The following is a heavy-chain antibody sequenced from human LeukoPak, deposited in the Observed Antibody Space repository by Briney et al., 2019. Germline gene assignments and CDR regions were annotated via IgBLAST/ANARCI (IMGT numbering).Heavy chain of an antibody. CDR3: ARGPRTGYCSGGSCYYYYGMDV. CDR1: GFTFSSYA. D-gene: IGHD2-15*01. V-gene: IGHV3-48*03. Sequence: GGSLRLSCAASGFTFSSYAINWVRQAPGKGLEWVSYISRSGSTIYYADSVKGRFTISRDNAKNSLYLQMNSLRAEDTAVYYCARGPRTGYCSGGSCYYYYGMDVWGKGTTVTVSS. CDR2: ISRSGSTI. J-gene: IGHJ6*04.